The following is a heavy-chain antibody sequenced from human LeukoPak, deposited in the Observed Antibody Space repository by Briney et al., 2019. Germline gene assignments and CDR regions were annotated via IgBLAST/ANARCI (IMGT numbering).Heavy chain of an antibody. CDR3: ARHGHDYADLGPGYYYYYMDV. D-gene: IGHD4-17*01. CDR2: IYPGDSDT. J-gene: IGHJ6*03. Sequence: GESLKISCKGSGYSFTSYWIGWVRQMPGKGLEWMGIIYPGDSDTRYSPSFQGQVTISADKSISTAYLQWSSLKASDTAMYYCARHGHDYADLGPGYYYYYMDVWGKGTTVTVSS. CDR1: GYSFTSYW. V-gene: IGHV5-51*01.